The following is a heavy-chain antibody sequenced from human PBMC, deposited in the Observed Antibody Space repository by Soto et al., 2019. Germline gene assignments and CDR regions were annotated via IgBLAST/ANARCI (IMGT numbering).Heavy chain of an antibody. J-gene: IGHJ6*02. D-gene: IGHD6-13*01. V-gene: IGHV1-69*06. CDR3: ASDPYSSSRSVHYYGMDV. CDR2: IIPIFGTA. Sequence: QGQLVQSGAEVKKPGSSVKVSCKASGGTFSSYAISWVRQAPGQGLEWMGGIIPIFGTANYAQKFQGRVTITADKSTSKAYMELSRLRSEDTAVYYCASDPYSSSRSVHYYGMDVWGQGTTVTVSS. CDR1: GGTFSSYA.